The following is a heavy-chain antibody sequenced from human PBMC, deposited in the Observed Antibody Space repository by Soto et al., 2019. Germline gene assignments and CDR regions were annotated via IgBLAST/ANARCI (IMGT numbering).Heavy chain of an antibody. D-gene: IGHD4-17*01. CDR2: IWFDGSKR. CDR1: GFTFSNYG. J-gene: IGHJ4*02. CDR3: ARDTGTVSPDFDY. V-gene: IGHV3-33*01. Sequence: PGGSLRLSCAVSGFTFSNYGLHWVRQAPGKGLEWVAVIWFDGSKRYYADSVKGRFTISRDNSKNTLYLQMNSLTVEDTATYYCARDTGTVSPDFDYWGQGTLVTVSS.